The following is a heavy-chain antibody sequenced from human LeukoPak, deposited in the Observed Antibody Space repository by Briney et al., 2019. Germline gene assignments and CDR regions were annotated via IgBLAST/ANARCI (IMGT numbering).Heavy chain of an antibody. J-gene: IGHJ4*02. CDR1: GFTFSNAW. V-gene: IGHV3-15*01. D-gene: IGHD3-10*01. CDR2: IKSKTDGGTT. Sequence: PGGSLRLSCAASGFTFSNAWMSWVRQAPGKGLEWVGRIKSKTDGGTTDYAAPVKGRFTISRDDSKNTLYLQMNSLKTEDTAVYYCTTGWFGELLHTEYYFDYWGQGTLVTVSS. CDR3: TTGWFGELLHTEYYFDY.